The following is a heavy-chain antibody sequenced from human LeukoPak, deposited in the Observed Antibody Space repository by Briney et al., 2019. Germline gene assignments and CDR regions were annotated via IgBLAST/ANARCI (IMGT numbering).Heavy chain of an antibody. Sequence: GGSLRLSCAASGFTVSSNYMSWVRQAPGKGLEWVSVIYSGGSTYYADSVKGRFTISRDNSKNTLYLQMNSLRAEDTAVYYCARERTMAYFDYWGQGTLVTVSS. CDR3: ARERTMAYFDY. CDR1: GFTVSSNY. D-gene: IGHD4/OR15-4a*01. V-gene: IGHV3-66*01. J-gene: IGHJ4*02. CDR2: IYSGGST.